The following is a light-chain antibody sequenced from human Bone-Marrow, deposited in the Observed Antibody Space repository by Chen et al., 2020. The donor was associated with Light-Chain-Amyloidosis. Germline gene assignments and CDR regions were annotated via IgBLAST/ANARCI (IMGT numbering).Light chain of an antibody. J-gene: IGLJ1*01. Sequence: QSALTQPASVSGSPGQSITISCTGTSGDVGTYNYVSWYQQHPGKAPKFMIYAVSNRPPGVSNRFSGSKSGNTASLTISGLQAEDEADYYCSSFTSSSSYVFGPGTKVTVL. V-gene: IGLV2-14*01. CDR2: AVS. CDR3: SSFTSSSSYV. CDR1: SGDVGTYNY.